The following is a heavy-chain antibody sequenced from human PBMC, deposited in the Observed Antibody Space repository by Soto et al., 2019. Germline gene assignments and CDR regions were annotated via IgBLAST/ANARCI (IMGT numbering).Heavy chain of an antibody. CDR1: VETMTGGCY. D-gene: IGHD2-15*01. J-gene: IGHJ4*02. CDR3: ARGWYYFDF. V-gene: IGHV4-38-2*01. Sequence: SETMSLTWDVSVETMTGGCYWCWIRQSPGKGLEWIGSIYYGGTTYYNPSLRSRLAISIDTSKNQFSLRLSSVTAADTALYYCARGWYYFDFWGQGSLVTVSS. CDR2: IYYGGTT.